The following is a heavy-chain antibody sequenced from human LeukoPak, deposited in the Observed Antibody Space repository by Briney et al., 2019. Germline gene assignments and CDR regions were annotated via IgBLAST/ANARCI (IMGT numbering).Heavy chain of an antibody. Sequence: GRSLRLSCAASGMTFRNYGFHWVRQAPGKGLGWVTIIWYDGSNEYYADSVKGRFAFSRDNSTNTLYLQMNNLRVEDTAVYYCATSRGSYYMDVWGKGTTVTVSS. D-gene: IGHD1-26*01. V-gene: IGHV3-33*01. CDR1: GMTFRNYG. CDR3: ATSRGSYYMDV. J-gene: IGHJ6*03. CDR2: IWYDGSNE.